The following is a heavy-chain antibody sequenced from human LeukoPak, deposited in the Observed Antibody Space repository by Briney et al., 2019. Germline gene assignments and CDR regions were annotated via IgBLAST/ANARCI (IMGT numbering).Heavy chain of an antibody. CDR2: ISGSGGST. D-gene: IGHD4-23*01. CDR3: AKSIAVMVVTPHFDY. CDR1: GFTFSSYA. V-gene: IGHV3-23*01. J-gene: IGHJ4*02. Sequence: PGGPLRLSCAASGFTFSSYAMSWVRQAPGKGLGWFSAISGSGGSTYYADFVKGRFTISRDNSKNTLYLQMNSLRAEDTAVYYCAKSIAVMVVTPHFDYWGQRTLVTVSS.